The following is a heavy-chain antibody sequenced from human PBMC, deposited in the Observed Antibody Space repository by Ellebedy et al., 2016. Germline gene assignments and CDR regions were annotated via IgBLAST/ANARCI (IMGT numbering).Heavy chain of an antibody. D-gene: IGHD4-17*01. CDR3: ARGDYGEYDAFDI. V-gene: IGHV3-74*01. CDR2: INSDGSST. Sequence: GGSLRLSCAASGFTFSSYWMHWVRQAPGKGLVWVSRINSDGSSTSYADSVKGRFTISRDNAKNTLYLQMNSLRAEDTAVYYCARGDYGEYDAFDIWGQGTMVTVSS. J-gene: IGHJ3*02. CDR1: GFTFSSYW.